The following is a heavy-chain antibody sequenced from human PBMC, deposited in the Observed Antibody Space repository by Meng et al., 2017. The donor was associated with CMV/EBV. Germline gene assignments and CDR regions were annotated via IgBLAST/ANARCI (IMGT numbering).Heavy chain of an antibody. CDR3: ARGLREFYYYYGMDG. V-gene: IGHV4-34*01. CDR2: INHSGST. D-gene: IGHD3-10*01. J-gene: IGHJ6*02. CDR1: GGSFSGYY. Sequence: GSLRLSCAVYGGSFSGYYWSWIRQPPGKGLEWIGEINHSGSTNYNPSLKSRVTISVDTSKNQFSLKLSSVTAADTAVYYCARGLREFYYYYGMDGWGQGTTVTVSS.